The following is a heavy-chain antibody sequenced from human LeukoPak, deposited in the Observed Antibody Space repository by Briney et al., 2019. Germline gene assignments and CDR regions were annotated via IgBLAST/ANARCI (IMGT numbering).Heavy chain of an antibody. CDR2: ITGSGGGT. D-gene: IGHD1-1*01. CDR1: GFTFSSSG. Sequence: GGSLRLSCAASGFTFSSSGMGWVRQAPGKGLECVSPITGSGGGTSYTDSVKGRFTISRDNSKNTLYLQMNSLRAEDTAVYYCARGRSTGRQFYFDYWGQGTLVTVAS. CDR3: ARGRSTGRQFYFDY. V-gene: IGHV3-23*01. J-gene: IGHJ4*02.